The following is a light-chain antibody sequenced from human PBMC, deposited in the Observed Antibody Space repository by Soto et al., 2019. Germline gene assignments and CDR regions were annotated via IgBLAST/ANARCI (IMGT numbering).Light chain of an antibody. Sequence: IQMTHSPSTLSASVGYRVTITCRASQSISSWLAWYQQKPGKAPKLLIHDASTLESGVPSRFSGSGSGTDFTLTISSLQPEDFATYYCQQFNIYPLTFGGGTKVDIK. V-gene: IGKV1-5*01. J-gene: IGKJ4*01. CDR3: QQFNIYPLT. CDR1: QSISSW. CDR2: DAS.